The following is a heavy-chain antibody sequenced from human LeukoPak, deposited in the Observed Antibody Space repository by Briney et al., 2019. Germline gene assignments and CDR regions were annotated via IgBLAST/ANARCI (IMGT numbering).Heavy chain of an antibody. V-gene: IGHV1-2*02. D-gene: IGHD2-2*01. CDR2: INPNSGAT. CDR1: GYTFTGYY. CDR3: ARDGGWYQLLWWFDP. J-gene: IGHJ5*02. Sequence: GSVKVSCKASGYTFTGYYMHWVRQAPGRGLEWMGWINPNSGATKYAQKFQGRVTMTRDTSISTAYMEVSRLRFDDTAVYYCARDGGWYQLLWWFDPWGQGTLVTVSS.